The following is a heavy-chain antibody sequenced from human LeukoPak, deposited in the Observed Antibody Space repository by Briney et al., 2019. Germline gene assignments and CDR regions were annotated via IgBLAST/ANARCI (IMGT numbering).Heavy chain of an antibody. CDR1: GYTFTSYG. CDR3: ARDRGYSSSWWGYDY. J-gene: IGHJ4*02. D-gene: IGHD6-13*01. Sequence: ASVKVSCKASGYTFTSYGISWVRQAPGQGLEWMGWISAYNGNTNYAQKLQGRVTMTTDTSTSTAYMELRSLGSDDTAVYYCARDRGYSSSWWGYDYWGQGTLVTVSS. CDR2: ISAYNGNT. V-gene: IGHV1-18*01.